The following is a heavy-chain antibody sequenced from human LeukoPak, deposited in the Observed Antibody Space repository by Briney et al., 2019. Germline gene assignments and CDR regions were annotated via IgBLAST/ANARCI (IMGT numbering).Heavy chain of an antibody. CDR2: ICISGDT. V-gene: IGHV3-23*01. Sequence: GGSLRLSCAASGLTLSRCAMSWVRQAPGKGLEWGSSICISGDTYYADSVKGRFTLSRDNSMDTLYLQMNSLRVEDTAVYYCAKELRPNDNWGQGTMVTVSS. D-gene: IGHD2-15*01. J-gene: IGHJ3*02. CDR1: GLTLSRCA. CDR3: AKELRPNDN.